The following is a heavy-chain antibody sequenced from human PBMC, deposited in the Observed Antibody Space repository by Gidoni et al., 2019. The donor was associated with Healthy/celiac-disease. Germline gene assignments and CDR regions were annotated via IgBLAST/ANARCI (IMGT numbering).Heavy chain of an antibody. J-gene: IGHJ4*02. CDR3: ARGGIVAVCLDY. CDR1: GFPFSSYG. V-gene: IGHV3-33*01. Sequence: QVQLVASGGGVVQPGRSLSLSCAAPGFPFSSYGKHVVRQAPGKGLAWGEVIWDDGSNKDYADSVKGRFTISRDNSKNTLYLQMNSLRAEDTAVYYCARGGIVAVCLDYWGQGTLVTVSS. CDR2: IWDDGSNK. D-gene: IGHD2-21*01.